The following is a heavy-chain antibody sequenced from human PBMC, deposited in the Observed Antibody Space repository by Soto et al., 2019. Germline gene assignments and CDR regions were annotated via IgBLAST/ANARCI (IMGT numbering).Heavy chain of an antibody. J-gene: IGHJ4*02. CDR2: ISSSSSYI. V-gene: IGHV3-21*01. Sequence: GALRLSCAASGFTFSSYSMNWVRQAPGKGLEWVSSISSSSSYIYYADSVKGRFTISRDNAKNSLYLQMNSLRAEDTAVYYCAREPRDYYDSSGYYTYWGQGTLVTVSS. CDR1: GFTFSSYS. CDR3: AREPRDYYDSSGYYTY. D-gene: IGHD3-22*01.